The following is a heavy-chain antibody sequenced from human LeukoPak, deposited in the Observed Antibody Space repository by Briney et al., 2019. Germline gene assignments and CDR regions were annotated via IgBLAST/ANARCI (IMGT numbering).Heavy chain of an antibody. D-gene: IGHD4-23*01. CDR1: EFTFSDTC. J-gene: IGHJ4*02. V-gene: IGHV3-30*18. CDR2: ISHDGRNK. CDR3: AKAGYGGSSTTSYGEY. Sequence: GRSLTLSCAASEFTFSDTCMHWVRQAPDKGLEWVAIISHDGRNKHYADSVKGRFTISRDNPRYTVYLQMNSLRAEDTAVYYCAKAGYGGSSTTSYGEYWGQGTLVTVSS.